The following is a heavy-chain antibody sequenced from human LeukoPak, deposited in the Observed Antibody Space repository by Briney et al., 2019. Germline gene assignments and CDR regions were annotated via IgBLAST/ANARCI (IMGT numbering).Heavy chain of an antibody. Sequence: PSETLSLTCAVYGGSFSGYYWSWIRQPPGKGLEWIGQINHSGSTNYNPSLKSRVIISVDTSKNQFSLKLSSVTAADTAVYYCARAEETTYYYDSSGYYKFDYWGQGTLVTVSS. V-gene: IGHV4-34*01. CDR2: INHSGST. D-gene: IGHD3-22*01. CDR1: GGSFSGYY. CDR3: ARAEETTYYYDSSGYYKFDY. J-gene: IGHJ4*02.